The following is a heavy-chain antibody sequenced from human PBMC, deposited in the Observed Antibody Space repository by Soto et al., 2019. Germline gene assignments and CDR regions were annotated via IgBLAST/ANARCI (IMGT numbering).Heavy chain of an antibody. CDR1: GYTFTGYY. D-gene: IGHD6-6*01. Sequence: ASVKVSCEASGYTFTGYYIHWVRQAPGQGLEWMGWINPNSGGTNYAQKFQGRVTMTRDTSISTAYMELSRLRSDDTAVYYCARDHGSSLQYYYGMDVWGQGTTVTVSS. CDR3: ARDHGSSLQYYYGMDV. CDR2: INPNSGGT. J-gene: IGHJ6*02. V-gene: IGHV1-2*02.